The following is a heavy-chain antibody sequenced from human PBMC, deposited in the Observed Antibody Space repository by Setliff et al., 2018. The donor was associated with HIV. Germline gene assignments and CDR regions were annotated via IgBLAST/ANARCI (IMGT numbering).Heavy chain of an antibody. CDR3: ARLGDYSSGWYFDS. Sequence: GGSLRLSCAASGFTVSVNYMSWVRQTPGKGLEWVSYISTSGATMYYADSVKGRFTISRDNAKSSLFLQMNSLRDEDTAVYYCARLGDYSSGWYFDSWGQGTLVTVSS. CDR2: ISTSGATM. CDR1: GFTVSVNY. J-gene: IGHJ4*02. V-gene: IGHV3-11*04. D-gene: IGHD6-19*01.